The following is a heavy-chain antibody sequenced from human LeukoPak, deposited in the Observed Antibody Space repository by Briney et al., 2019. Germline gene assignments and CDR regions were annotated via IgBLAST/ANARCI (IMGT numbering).Heavy chain of an antibody. CDR1: GGSISSGDYY. J-gene: IGHJ4*02. Sequence: SETLSLTCTVSGGSISSGDYYWNWIRQSPGKGLEWIGYIYYSGSTYYNPSLKSRVTISVDTSKNQFSLKLSSVTAADTAVYYCARGIAAAGPYFDYWGQGTLVTVSS. V-gene: IGHV4-30-4*08. CDR3: ARGIAAAGPYFDY. D-gene: IGHD6-13*01. CDR2: IYYSGST.